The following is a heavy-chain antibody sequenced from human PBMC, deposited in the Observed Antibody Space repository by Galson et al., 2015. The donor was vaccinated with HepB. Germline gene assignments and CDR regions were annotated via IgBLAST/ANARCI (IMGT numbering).Heavy chain of an antibody. J-gene: IGHJ2*01. CDR2: IYWTEDE. Sequence: PALVRPTQTLTLTCSFSGFSLSTTGVSVGWIRQPPGKALQWLALIYWTEDERCSPSLRNRLTSTTDTSKNQAVLTMINMDPVDTGTYSGARRGAGEVVWSEDWYFDFWGRGTVVTVSS. CDR1: GFSLSTTGVS. D-gene: IGHD3-16*01. CDR3: ARRGAGEVVWSEDWYFDF. V-gene: IGHV2-5*01.